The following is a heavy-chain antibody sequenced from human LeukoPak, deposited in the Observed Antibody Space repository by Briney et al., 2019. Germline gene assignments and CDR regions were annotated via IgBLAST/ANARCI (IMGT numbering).Heavy chain of an antibody. Sequence: ASVKVSCKASGYTFTGYYMHWVRQSPGQGLEWMGWINPNSGGTNYAQKFQGRVTMTRDTSISTAYMELSRLRSDDTAVYYCATVLRYFDWLPDYWGQGTLVTVSS. CDR1: GYTFTGYY. J-gene: IGHJ4*02. CDR3: ATVLRYFDWLPDY. V-gene: IGHV1-2*02. D-gene: IGHD3-9*01. CDR2: INPNSGGT.